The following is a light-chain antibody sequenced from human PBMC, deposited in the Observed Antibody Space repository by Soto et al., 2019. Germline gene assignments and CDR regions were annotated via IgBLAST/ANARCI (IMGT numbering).Light chain of an antibody. Sequence: EIALTQSPSTLSLSPGERATLSCGASQSVSSSYLAWYQQKPGQAPRLLIYDASSRATGIPDRFSGSGSGTDFTLTISRLEPEDFAVYYCQQYGSSVWTFGQGTKVDIK. CDR2: DAS. CDR3: QQYGSSVWT. V-gene: IGKV3D-20*01. J-gene: IGKJ1*01. CDR1: QSVSSSY.